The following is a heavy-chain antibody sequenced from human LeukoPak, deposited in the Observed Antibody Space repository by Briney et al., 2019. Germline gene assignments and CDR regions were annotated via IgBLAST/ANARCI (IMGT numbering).Heavy chain of an antibody. J-gene: IGHJ4*02. Sequence: QASETLSLTCTVSGGSISSYYWSWIWQPPGKGLEWIGYIYYSGSTNYNPSLKSRVTISVDTSKNQFSLKLTSVTAADTAVYYCARGRARLPYFDYWGQGILVTVSS. D-gene: IGHD2-15*01. CDR1: GGSISSYY. CDR2: IYYSGST. CDR3: ARGRARLPYFDY. V-gene: IGHV4-59*01.